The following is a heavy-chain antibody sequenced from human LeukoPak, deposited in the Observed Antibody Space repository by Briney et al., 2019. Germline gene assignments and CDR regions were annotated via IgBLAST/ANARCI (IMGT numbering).Heavy chain of an antibody. CDR1: GGSISSYY. CDR3: ARHDRSYGLDYFDY. J-gene: IGHJ4*02. D-gene: IGHD5-18*01. CDR2: IYTSGST. V-gene: IGHV4-4*07. Sequence: PSETLSLTCTVSGGSISSYYWSWIRQPAGKGLEWIGRIYTSGSTNYSPSLKSRVTMSVDTSKNQFSLKLSSVTAADTAVYYCARHDRSYGLDYFDYWGQGTLVTVSS.